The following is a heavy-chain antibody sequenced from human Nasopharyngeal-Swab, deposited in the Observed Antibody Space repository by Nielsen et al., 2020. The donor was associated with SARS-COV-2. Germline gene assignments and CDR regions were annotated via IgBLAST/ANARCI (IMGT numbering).Heavy chain of an antibody. D-gene: IGHD5/OR15-5a*01. CDR1: AYSFTTNW. Sequence: KVSCKGSAYSFTTNWIVWVRQMPGKGLEWMGIIYPRDSDTRYSPSFQGQVTFSADKSISTAYLQWSSLKASDTAIYYCARIPSTLPDYWGQGTLVTVSS. V-gene: IGHV5-51*01. J-gene: IGHJ4*02. CDR3: ARIPSTLPDY. CDR2: IYPRDSDT.